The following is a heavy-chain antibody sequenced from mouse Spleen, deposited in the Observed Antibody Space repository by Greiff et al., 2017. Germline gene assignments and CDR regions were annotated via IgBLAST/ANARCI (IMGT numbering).Heavy chain of an antibody. CDR2: IWRGGST. V-gene: IGHV2-5*01. CDR3: AKNSGGSRGWYFDV. D-gene: IGHD1-1*01. Sequence: QVQLQQSGPGLVQPSQSLSITCTVSGFSLTSYGVHWVRQSPGKGLEWLGVIWRGGSTDYNAAFMSRLSITKDNSKSQVFFKMNSLQADDTAIYYCAKNSGGSRGWYFDVWGAGTTVTVSS. J-gene: IGHJ1*01. CDR1: GFSLTSYG.